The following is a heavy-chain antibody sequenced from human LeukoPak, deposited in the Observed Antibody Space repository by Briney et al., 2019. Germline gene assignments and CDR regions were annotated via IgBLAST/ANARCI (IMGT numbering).Heavy chain of an antibody. J-gene: IGHJ4*02. D-gene: IGHD2-15*01. CDR2: INPSGGSA. CDR3: ARGDNNPLHFDY. CDR1: GYTFTSYY. Sequence: ASVKVSCKASGYTFTSYYTHWVRQAPGQGLEWMGIINPSGGSASYAQKFQGRVTMTRDTSTSTVYMELSSLRSEDTAVYYCARGDNNPLHFDYWGQGTLVTVSS. V-gene: IGHV1-46*01.